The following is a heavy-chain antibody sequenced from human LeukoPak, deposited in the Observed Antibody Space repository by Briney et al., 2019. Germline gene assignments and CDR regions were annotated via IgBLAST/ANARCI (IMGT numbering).Heavy chain of an antibody. CDR1: GYTFTAYY. CDR2: MNPNSGDT. D-gene: IGHD2-2*01. Sequence: ASVKVSCKASGYTFTAYYLHWVRQAPGQGLEWMGWMNPNSGDTNYAQKLQGRVTMTRDTSITTAYMELSGLTSDDTAMYYCARDRMGDCATTSCYLAFWGQGALVTVSS. J-gene: IGHJ4*02. CDR3: ARDRMGDCATTSCYLAF. V-gene: IGHV1-2*02.